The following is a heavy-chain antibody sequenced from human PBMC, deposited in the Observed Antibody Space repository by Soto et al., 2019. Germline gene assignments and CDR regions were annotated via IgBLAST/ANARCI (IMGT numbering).Heavy chain of an antibody. J-gene: IGHJ4*02. V-gene: IGHV4-39*01. Sequence: QLQLQESGPGLVRPSETLSLTCTVSGGSISSSSYYWGWIRQPPGKGLEWIGSIYYSGSTYYNPSLRSRVTISVDTYKNHFSLNLSSVTAADTAVYYCARRGSGSYNDYWGQGTLVTVSS. CDR2: IYYSGST. D-gene: IGHD3-10*01. CDR3: ARRGSGSYNDY. CDR1: GGSISSSSYY.